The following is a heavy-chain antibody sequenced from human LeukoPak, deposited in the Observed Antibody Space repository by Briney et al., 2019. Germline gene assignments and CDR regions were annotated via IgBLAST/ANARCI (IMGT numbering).Heavy chain of an antibody. Sequence: SETLSLTCAVYGGSFSGYYWSWIRQPPGKGLEWIGEIHHSGSTNYNPSLKSRVTISVDTSKNQFSLKLSSVTAADTAVYYCARAQWLVDYWGQGTLVTVSS. D-gene: IGHD6-19*01. J-gene: IGHJ4*02. CDR2: IHHSGST. CDR1: GGSFSGYY. CDR3: ARAQWLVDY. V-gene: IGHV4-34*01.